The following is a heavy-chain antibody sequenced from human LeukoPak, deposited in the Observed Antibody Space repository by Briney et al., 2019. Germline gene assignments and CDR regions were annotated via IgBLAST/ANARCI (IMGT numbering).Heavy chain of an antibody. D-gene: IGHD2-15*01. CDR3: ARGLYCSGGSCFYYYMDV. V-gene: IGHV4-34*01. J-gene: IGHJ6*03. CDR2: INHSGST. Sequence: SETLSLTCAVYGGSFSGYYLSWIRQPPGKGLEWIGEINHSGSTNYNPFLKSRVTISVDTSKNQFSLKLSSVTAADTAVYYCARGLYCSGGSCFYYYMDVWGKGTTVTVSS. CDR1: GGSFSGYY.